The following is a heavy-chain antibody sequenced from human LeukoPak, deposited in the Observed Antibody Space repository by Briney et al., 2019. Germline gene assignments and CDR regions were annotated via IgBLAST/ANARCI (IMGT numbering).Heavy chain of an antibody. J-gene: IGHJ5*02. CDR1: GGSVSSGSYY. CDR2: IYYSGST. V-gene: IGHV4-61*01. Sequence: SETLSLTCTVSGGSVSSGSYYWSWIRQPPGKGLEWIGYIYYSGSTNYNPSLKSRVTISVDTSKNQFSLKLSSVTAADTAVYYCAGVEVGGWFDPWGQGTLVTVSS. CDR3: AGVEVGGWFDP. D-gene: IGHD2-2*01.